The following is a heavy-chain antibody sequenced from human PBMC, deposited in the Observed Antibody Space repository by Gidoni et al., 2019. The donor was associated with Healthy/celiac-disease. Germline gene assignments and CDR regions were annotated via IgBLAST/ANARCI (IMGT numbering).Heavy chain of an antibody. CDR2: ISYDGSNK. Sequence: VQLVEAGGGVVQQGRSLRRACAAAGVTFSSDGVHWVRQAPGKGLEWVAVISYDGSNKYSAGAVTGRFTISRDNSKTTLYLQMHSLSAEATALYYCAKALHPPLVAAPRAPLDVWGQGTTVTVSS. CDR1: GVTFSSDG. J-gene: IGHJ6*02. CDR3: AKALHPPLVAAPRAPLDV. V-gene: IGHV3-30*18. D-gene: IGHD2-15*01.